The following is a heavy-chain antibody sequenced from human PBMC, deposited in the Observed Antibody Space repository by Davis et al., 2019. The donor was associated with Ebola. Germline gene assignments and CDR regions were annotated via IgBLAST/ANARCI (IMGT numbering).Heavy chain of an antibody. Sequence: PGGSLRLSCAASGFTFTSFWMTWVRQAPGKGLEWVAHIKQDGSQKYYVDSVKGRFTISRDNAQTSLSLQMNSMRVEDTAIYYCVRDAGWQRLDNWGQGTLVTVSS. CDR3: VRDAGWQRLDN. V-gene: IGHV3-7*01. J-gene: IGHJ4*02. D-gene: IGHD2-15*01. CDR1: GFTFTSFW. CDR2: IKQDGSQK.